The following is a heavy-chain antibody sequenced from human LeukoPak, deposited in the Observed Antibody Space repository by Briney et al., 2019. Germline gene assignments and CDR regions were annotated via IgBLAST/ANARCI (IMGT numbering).Heavy chain of an antibody. J-gene: IGHJ6*02. Sequence: GGSLRLSCAASGFTFDKNAMHWVRQVPGKGLEWVSGISWNSGHIVYADSVKGRFTISRDNAKNSLYLQMNSLRAEDTALYYCVKDISATNSYYGMDVWGQGTTVTVSS. CDR3: VKDISATNSYYGMDV. CDR2: ISWNSGHI. CDR1: GFTFDKNA. V-gene: IGHV3-9*01.